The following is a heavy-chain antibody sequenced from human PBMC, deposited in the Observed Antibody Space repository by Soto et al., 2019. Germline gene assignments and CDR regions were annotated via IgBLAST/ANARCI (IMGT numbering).Heavy chain of an antibody. V-gene: IGHV4-38-2*01. CDR2: IFHSATT. J-gene: IGHJ4*02. CDR1: GYSISSGHY. Sequence: TSETLSLTCDVSGYSISSGHYWGWIRQPPGKGLEWIGNIFHSATTCYNPSVKSRVLILVDTSKNQFSLNLNSVTAADTAVYYCARFRGYCSTGNCDADYWGQGTLVTVSS. CDR3: ARFRGYCSTGNCDADY. D-gene: IGHD2-15*01.